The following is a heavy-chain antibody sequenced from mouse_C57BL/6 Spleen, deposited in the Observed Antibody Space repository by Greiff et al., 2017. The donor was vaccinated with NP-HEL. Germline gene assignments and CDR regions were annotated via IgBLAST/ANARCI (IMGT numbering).Heavy chain of an antibody. D-gene: IGHD1-1*01. CDR2: ISSGSSTI. Sequence: DVMLVESGGGLVKPGGSLKLSCAASGFTFSAYGMHWVRQAPEKGLEWVAYISSGSSTIYYADTVKGRFTISRDNAKNTLFLQMTSLRSEDTAMYYCAREYGSIYAMDYWGQGTSVTVSS. J-gene: IGHJ4*01. CDR1: GFTFSAYG. V-gene: IGHV5-17*01. CDR3: AREYGSIYAMDY.